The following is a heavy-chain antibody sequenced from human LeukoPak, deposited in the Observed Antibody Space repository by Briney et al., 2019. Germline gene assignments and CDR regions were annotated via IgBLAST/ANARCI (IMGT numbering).Heavy chain of an antibody. CDR1: GFTFSSYW. CDR2: INSDGSST. Sequence: PGGSLRLSCAASGFTFSSYWVHWVRQAPGKGLVWVSRINSDGSSTNYADSVKGRFTISRDNAKNTLYLQMNTLRTEEPAVYYCARGGTGAHYWAQGAVVRVSS. CDR3: ARGGTGAHY. V-gene: IGHV3-74*01. J-gene: IGHJ4*02. D-gene: IGHD7-27*01.